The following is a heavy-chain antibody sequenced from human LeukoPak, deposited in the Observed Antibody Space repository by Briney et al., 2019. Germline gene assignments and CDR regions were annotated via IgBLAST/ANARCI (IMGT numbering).Heavy chain of an antibody. V-gene: IGHV1-69-2*01. CDR3: ATEIILSAFDP. J-gene: IGHJ5*02. Sequence: GASVKVSCKASGYTFTDYYMHWVQQAPGKGLEWMGRVDPEDGETIYAEKFQGRVTITADTSTDTAYMELSSLRSEGTAVYYCATEIILSAFDPWGQGTLVTVSS. CDR2: VDPEDGET. CDR1: GYTFTDYY.